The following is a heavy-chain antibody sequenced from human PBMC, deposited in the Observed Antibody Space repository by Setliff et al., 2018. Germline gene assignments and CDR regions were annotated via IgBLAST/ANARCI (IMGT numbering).Heavy chain of an antibody. CDR2: IDPRDDFT. CDR1: GYSFSDFY. V-gene: IGHV1-69-2*01. CDR3: AIDYGPAGTPYH. J-gene: IGHJ4*02. Sequence: VKVSCKASGYSFSDFYMHWVRQVPGEGLEALGRIDPRDDFTVYAERFKDRLTITADTSTDTSYMEMSSLRFEDTAVYYCAIDYGPAGTPYHWGQGTPVTVSS. D-gene: IGHD1-1*01.